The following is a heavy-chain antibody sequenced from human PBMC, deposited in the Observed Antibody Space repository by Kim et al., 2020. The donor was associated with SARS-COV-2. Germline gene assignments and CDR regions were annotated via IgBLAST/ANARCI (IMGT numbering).Heavy chain of an antibody. D-gene: IGHD2-15*01. CDR1: GGTFSSYA. V-gene: IGHV1-69*13. J-gene: IGHJ6*02. CDR3: ARAPRYCSGGSCVYYYYYGMDV. CDR2: IIPIFGTA. Sequence: SVKVSCKASGGTFSSYAISWVRQAPGQGLEWMGGIIPIFGTANYAQKFQGRVTITADESTSTAYMELSSLRSEDTAVYYCARAPRYCSGGSCVYYYYYGMDVWGQGTTVTVSS.